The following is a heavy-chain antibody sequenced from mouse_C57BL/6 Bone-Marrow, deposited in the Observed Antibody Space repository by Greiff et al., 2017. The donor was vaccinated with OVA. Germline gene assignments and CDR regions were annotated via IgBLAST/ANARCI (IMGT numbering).Heavy chain of an antibody. V-gene: IGHV5-12*01. CDR1: GFTFSDYY. CDR3: ARHYPNWDSYYAMDY. CDR2: ISNGGGST. D-gene: IGHD4-1*01. Sequence: EVQGVESGGGLVQPGGSLKLSCAASGFTFSDYYMYWVRQTPEKRLEWVAYISNGGGSTYYPDTVKGRFTISSDNAKNTLYLQRSRLKSEDTAMYYCARHYPNWDSYYAMDYWGQGTSVTVSS. J-gene: IGHJ4*01.